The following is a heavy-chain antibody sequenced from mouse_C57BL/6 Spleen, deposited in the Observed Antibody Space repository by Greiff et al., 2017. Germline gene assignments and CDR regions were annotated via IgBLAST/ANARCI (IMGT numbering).Heavy chain of an antibody. CDR1: GYAFSSSW. V-gene: IGHV1-82*01. CDR3: ARSGGLDY. Sequence: QVQLPQSGPELVKPGASVKISCKASGYAFSSSWMNWVKQRPGKGLEWSGRIYPGDGDTNYNGKFKGKTTLTADKSSSTAYMQLSSLTSEDSAVYFCARSGGLDYWGQGTTLTVSS. CDR2: IYPGDGDT. J-gene: IGHJ2*01. D-gene: IGHD1-1*02.